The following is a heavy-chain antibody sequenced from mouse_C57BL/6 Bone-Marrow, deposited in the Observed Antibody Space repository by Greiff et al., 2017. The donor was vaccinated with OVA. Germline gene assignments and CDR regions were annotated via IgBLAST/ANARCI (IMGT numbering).Heavy chain of an antibody. D-gene: IGHD2-12*01. CDR3: AIRVSYYKSCEYYDD. CDR2: IHPTDSDT. Sequence: QVQLQQPGAELVKPGASVKVSCKASGYTFTSYWMHWVKQRPGQGLEWIGRIHPTDSDTNYNQKFKGKATLTVDKSSTTADMQLSSLTSEGSAVYDCAIRVSYYKSCEYYDDWGTGTTVTVSS. V-gene: IGHV1-74*01. J-gene: IGHJ1*03. CDR1: GYTFTSYW.